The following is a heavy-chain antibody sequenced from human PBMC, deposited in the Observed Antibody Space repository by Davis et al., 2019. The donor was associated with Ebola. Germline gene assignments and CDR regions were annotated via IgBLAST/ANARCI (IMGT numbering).Heavy chain of an antibody. CDR3: AREGKSGWYGLISFDY. J-gene: IGHJ4*02. V-gene: IGHV1-69*06. D-gene: IGHD6-19*01. CDR2: IIPISGTA. CDR1: GCTLSSYA. Sequence: SVTVSCKASGCTLSSYAISWVRPAPGQGLEWMGGIIPISGTANYAQKFQGRVTITADKSTSTAYMELSSLRSEDTAVYYCAREGKSGWYGLISFDYWGKGTLVTVSS.